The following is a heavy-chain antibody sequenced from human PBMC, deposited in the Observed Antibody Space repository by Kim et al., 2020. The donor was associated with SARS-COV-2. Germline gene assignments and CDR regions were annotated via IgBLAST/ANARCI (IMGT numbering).Heavy chain of an antibody. Sequence: GSTHHTPSLKRRVPISVDPAKNPFSLKLSSVTAADTAVYYCARTVATNDYWGQGTLVTVSS. V-gene: IGHV4-39*01. CDR2: GST. CDR3: ARTVATNDY. J-gene: IGHJ4*02. D-gene: IGHD6-19*01.